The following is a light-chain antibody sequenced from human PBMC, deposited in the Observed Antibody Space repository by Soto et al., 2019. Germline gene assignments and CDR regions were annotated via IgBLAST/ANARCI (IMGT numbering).Light chain of an antibody. CDR1: SSDVGGYNS. Sequence: HSALTQPASVSGSPGQSITISCTGTSSDVGGYNSVCWYQQHPGKAPKLMIYEVSNRPSGVSNRFSGSKSGNTASLTISGLQAEDEADYYCSSYTSSTTYVFGTGTKLTVL. CDR3: SSYTSSTTYV. CDR2: EVS. V-gene: IGLV2-14*01. J-gene: IGLJ1*01.